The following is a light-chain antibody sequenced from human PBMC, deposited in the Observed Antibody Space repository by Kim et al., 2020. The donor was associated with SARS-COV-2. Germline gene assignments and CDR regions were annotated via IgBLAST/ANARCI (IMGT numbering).Light chain of an antibody. V-gene: IGKV3-11*01. Sequence: CLSPGERATLSGRASQSVSSYLAWYQQKHGQAPRLLIYDASNRATGIPARFSGSGSGTDFTLTISSLEPEDFAVYYCQQRSNWLTFGGGTKVDIK. CDR3: QQRSNWLT. CDR2: DAS. CDR1: QSVSSY. J-gene: IGKJ4*01.